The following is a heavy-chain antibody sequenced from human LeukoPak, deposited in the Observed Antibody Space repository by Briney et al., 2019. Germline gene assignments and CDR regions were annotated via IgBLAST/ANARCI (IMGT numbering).Heavy chain of an antibody. V-gene: IGHV6-1*01. CDR1: GDSVSSTSAA. Sequence: SQTLSLTCAISGDSVSSTSAAWNWIRQSPSRGLEWLGRTYYRSKCYNGYAVSVKSRITINPYTSKNQFSLQLNSVTPEDSAVYYCARSTGWLNGHWGQGTLVTVSS. J-gene: IGHJ4*02. D-gene: IGHD2-8*02. CDR3: ARSTGWLNGH. CDR2: TYYRSKCYN.